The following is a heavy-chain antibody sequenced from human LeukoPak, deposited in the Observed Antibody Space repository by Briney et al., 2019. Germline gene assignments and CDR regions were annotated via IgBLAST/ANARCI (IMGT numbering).Heavy chain of an antibody. Sequence: GGSLRLSCAASGFTFSSYAMSWVRQAPGKGLEWVSAISGSGGSTYYADSVKGRFTISRDNSKNTLYLQMNSLRAEDTAVYYCTRNSGDYALRRPGAFDIWGQGTLVTVSS. CDR2: ISGSGGST. V-gene: IGHV3-23*01. CDR3: TRNSGDYALRRPGAFDI. J-gene: IGHJ3*02. CDR1: GFTFSSYA. D-gene: IGHD4-17*01.